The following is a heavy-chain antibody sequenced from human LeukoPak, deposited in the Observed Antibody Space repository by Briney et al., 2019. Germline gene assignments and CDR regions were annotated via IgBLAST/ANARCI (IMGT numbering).Heavy chain of an antibody. J-gene: IGHJ4*02. V-gene: IGHV4-4*07. CDR3: ARVSLVRGAPDYYFDY. Sequence: SETLSLTCAVSGGSFSDYQWNWIRQSPGKGLEWIGRIYTSGSTNYNPSLKSRVTMSVDTSKNQFSLKLSSVTAADTAVYYCARVSLVRGAPDYYFDYWGQGTLVTVSS. D-gene: IGHD3-10*01. CDR1: GGSFSDYQ. CDR2: IYTSGST.